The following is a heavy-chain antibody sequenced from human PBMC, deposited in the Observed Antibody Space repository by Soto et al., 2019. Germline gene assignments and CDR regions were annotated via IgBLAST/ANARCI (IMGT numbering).Heavy chain of an antibody. Sequence: SETLSLTCTVSGGSISSSSYYRGWIRQPPGKGLEWIGSIYYSGSTYYNPSLKSRVTISVDTSKNQFSLKLSSVTAADTAVYYCARHIVLMVYASKGRFDPWGQGTLVS. CDR1: GGSISSSSYY. J-gene: IGHJ5*02. CDR3: ARHIVLMVYASKGRFDP. D-gene: IGHD2-8*01. V-gene: IGHV4-39*01. CDR2: IYYSGST.